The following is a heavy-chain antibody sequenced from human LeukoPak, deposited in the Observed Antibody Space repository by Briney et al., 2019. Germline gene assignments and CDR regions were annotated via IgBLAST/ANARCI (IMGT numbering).Heavy chain of an antibody. CDR3: ARGMGYSYGHPQGAFDI. CDR2: MSAYNGKT. Sequence: ASVKVSCKASGYSFTSYGFSWVRQAPGQGLEWMGWMSAYNGKTNYAHSLQGRVTVTADTSTSTAYMELRSLRSEDTAVYYCARGMGYSYGHPQGAFDIWGQGTMVTVSS. CDR1: GYSFTSYG. D-gene: IGHD5-18*01. V-gene: IGHV1-18*01. J-gene: IGHJ3*02.